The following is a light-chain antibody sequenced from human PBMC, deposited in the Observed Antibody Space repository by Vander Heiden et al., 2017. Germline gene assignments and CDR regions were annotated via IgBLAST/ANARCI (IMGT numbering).Light chain of an antibody. CDR2: DVT. CDR1: SSDVGAYDY. J-gene: IGLJ3*02. CDR3: CSYAGSYTWV. V-gene: IGLV2-11*01. Sequence: QSALTPPRSVSGSPGPSVTISCPGTSSDVGAYDYVSWYQQHPGKAPKLLIYDVTKWPAGVPDRFSGSKSGNTATLTISGLLTEDEADYYCCSYAGSYTWVFGGGTKVTVL.